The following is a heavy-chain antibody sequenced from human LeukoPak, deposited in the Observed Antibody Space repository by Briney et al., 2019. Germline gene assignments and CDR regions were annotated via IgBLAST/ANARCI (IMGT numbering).Heavy chain of an antibody. D-gene: IGHD3-22*01. CDR1: GGSISSSSYY. Sequence: MTSETLSLTCTVSGGSISSSSYYWGWIRQPPGKGLEWIGSIYYSGSTYYNPSLKSRVTISVDTPKNQFSLKLSSLTAADTAVYYCARRDDSSGYHKIFDYWGPGTLVTVSS. V-gene: IGHV4-39*01. CDR3: ARRDDSSGYHKIFDY. J-gene: IGHJ4*02. CDR2: IYYSGST.